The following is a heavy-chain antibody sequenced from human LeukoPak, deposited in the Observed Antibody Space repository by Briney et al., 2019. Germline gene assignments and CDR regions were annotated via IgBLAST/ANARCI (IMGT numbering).Heavy chain of an antibody. CDR1: GGTFSSYA. Sequence: ASVKVSCKASGGTFSSYAISWVRQAPGQGLEWMGGIIPIFGTANYAQKFQGRVTITADESTSTAYMELSSLRSEDTAVYYCARFRTPGSSSPLGYWGQGTLVTVSS. D-gene: IGHD6-13*01. J-gene: IGHJ4*02. CDR3: ARFRTPGSSSPLGY. CDR2: IIPIFGTA. V-gene: IGHV1-69*13.